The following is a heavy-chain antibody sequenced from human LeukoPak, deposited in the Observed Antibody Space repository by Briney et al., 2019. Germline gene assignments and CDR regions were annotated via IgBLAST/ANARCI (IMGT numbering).Heavy chain of an antibody. CDR2: ISWDGGST. D-gene: IGHD3-22*01. Sequence: GGSLRLSCAPSASTPDEYAMHWVRQAPGEGREWVSLISWDGGSTYYADSVKGRFTISRDNSKNSLYLQMNSLRAEDTALFYCAKGPSYYDSRSYHYYMDVWGKGTTVTVSS. CDR3: AKGPSYYDSRSYHYYMDV. J-gene: IGHJ6*03. V-gene: IGHV3-43D*03. CDR1: ASTPDEYA.